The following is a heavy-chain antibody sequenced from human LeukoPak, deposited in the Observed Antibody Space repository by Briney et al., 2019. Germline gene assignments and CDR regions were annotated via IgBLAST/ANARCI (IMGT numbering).Heavy chain of an antibody. CDR3: ARGYDSSGCYPEYFDY. CDR2: IYYSGST. CDR1: GGSISSYY. Sequence: SETLSLTCTVSGGSISSYYWSWIRQPPGKGLEWIGYIYYSGSTNYNPSLKSRVTISVDTSKNQFSLKLGSVTAADTAVYYCARGYDSSGCYPEYFDYWGQGTLVTVSS. V-gene: IGHV4-59*01. J-gene: IGHJ4*02. D-gene: IGHD3-22*01.